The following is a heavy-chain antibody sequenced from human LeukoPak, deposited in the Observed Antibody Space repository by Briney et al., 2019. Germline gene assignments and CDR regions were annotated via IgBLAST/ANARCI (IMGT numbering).Heavy chain of an antibody. J-gene: IGHJ4*02. D-gene: IGHD5-24*01. CDR2: NSSSSSYI. Sequence: GGSLRLSCAASGFTFSSYAMSWVRQAPGKGLEWVSSNSSSSSYIYYADSVKGRFTISRDNAKNSLYLQVNSLRAEDTAVYYCARVDQRDAYNLNYFDYWGQGTLVTISS. V-gene: IGHV3-21*01. CDR1: GFTFSSYA. CDR3: ARVDQRDAYNLNYFDY.